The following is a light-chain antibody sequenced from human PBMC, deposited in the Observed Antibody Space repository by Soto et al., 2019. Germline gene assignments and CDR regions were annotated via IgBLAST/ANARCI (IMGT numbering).Light chain of an antibody. J-gene: IGKJ1*01. CDR1: QSVNSN. CDR3: QQHNSWPWT. CDR2: DAS. Sequence: ELVMSQSPATLSVSPGERATLSCRASQSVNSNLAWYQQKPGQAPRLLIYDASTRAAGIPATFSGSGSGTEFTLTISSLQSEDFAVYYCQQHNSWPWTFGQGTKVDIK. V-gene: IGKV3-15*01.